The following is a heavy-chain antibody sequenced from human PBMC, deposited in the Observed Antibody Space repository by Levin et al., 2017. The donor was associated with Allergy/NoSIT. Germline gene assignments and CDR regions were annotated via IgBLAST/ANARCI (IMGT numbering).Heavy chain of an antibody. CDR3: ATHDTASYFNY. J-gene: IGHJ4*02. CDR2: ISYDGSNK. D-gene: IGHD1-1*01. CDR1: GFTFSSYG. Sequence: SCAASGFTFSSYGMHWVRQAPGKGLEWVAVISYDGSNKYYADSVKGRFTISRDNSKNTLYLQMNSLRAEDTAVYYCATHDTASYFNYWGQGTLVTVSS. V-gene: IGHV3-30*03.